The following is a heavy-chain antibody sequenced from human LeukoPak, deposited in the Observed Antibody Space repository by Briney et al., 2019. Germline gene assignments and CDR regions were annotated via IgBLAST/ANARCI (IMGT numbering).Heavy chain of an antibody. CDR1: GGPFSSYA. Sequence: GSSVKVSCKASGGPFSSYAISWVRQAPGQGLEWMGGIIPIFGTANYAQKFQGRVTITADESTSTAYMELSSLRSEDTAVYYCARDHDYGSDSDYWGQGTLVTVSS. D-gene: IGHD4-17*01. CDR3: ARDHDYGSDSDY. CDR2: IIPIFGTA. V-gene: IGHV1-69*01. J-gene: IGHJ4*02.